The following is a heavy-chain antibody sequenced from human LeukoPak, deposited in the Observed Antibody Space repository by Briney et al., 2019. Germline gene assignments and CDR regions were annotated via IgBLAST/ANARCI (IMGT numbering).Heavy chain of an antibody. CDR2: VNEDGSEK. CDR1: GFTFRTYW. V-gene: IGHV3-7*05. J-gene: IGHJ5*02. CDR3: ARGFAWLDN. Sequence: GGSLRLSCEVSGFTFRTYWMTWVRQAPGKGLKWVASVNEDGSEKYLVDSVKGRFTISRDNAKSSLFLQLHSLGADDTAVYYCARGFAWLDNWGQGTRVTVFS. D-gene: IGHD3-16*01.